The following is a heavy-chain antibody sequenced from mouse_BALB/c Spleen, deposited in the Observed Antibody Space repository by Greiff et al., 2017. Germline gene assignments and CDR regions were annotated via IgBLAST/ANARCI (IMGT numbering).Heavy chain of an antibody. CDR2: ISTYYGDA. J-gene: IGHJ4*01. V-gene: IGHV1S137*01. CDR3: ARSYYGNYVTMDY. Sequence: VQLQQSGAELVRPGVSVKISCKGSGYTFTDYAMHWVKQSHAKSLEWIGVISTYYGDASYNQKFKGKATMTVDKSSSTAYMELARLTSEDSAIYYCARSYYGNYVTMDYWGQGTSVTVSS. D-gene: IGHD2-10*01. CDR1: GYTFTDYA.